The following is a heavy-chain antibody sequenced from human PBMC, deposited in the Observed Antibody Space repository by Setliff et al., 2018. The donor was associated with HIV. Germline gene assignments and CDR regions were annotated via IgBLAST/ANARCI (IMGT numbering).Heavy chain of an antibody. D-gene: IGHD3-9*01. CDR2: ISGYTGNT. V-gene: IGHV1-18*01. CDR1: GYMFTSFA. Sequence: RASVKVSCKASGYMFTSFAMHWVRQAPGQGLEWMGRISGYTGNTNFAPKFQDRVIMTMDTSTGTAYMELPSLTSDDTAVYYCARGALTQYFDFWGQGTLVTVSS. CDR3: ARGALTQYFDF. J-gene: IGHJ4*02.